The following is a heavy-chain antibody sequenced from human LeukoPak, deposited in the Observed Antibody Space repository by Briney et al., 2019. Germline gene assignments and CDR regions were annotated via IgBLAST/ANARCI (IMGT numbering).Heavy chain of an antibody. J-gene: IGHJ4*02. Sequence: GGSLRLSCAASGFTFSDYYMSWIGQAPGGGGEGVSYISRSGSTIYYADSVKGRFTISRDNAKNSLYLQMNSLRAEDTAVYYCARGRRRDGYNFDYWGQGTLVTVSS. CDR3: ARGRRRDGYNFDY. CDR2: ISRSGSTI. D-gene: IGHD5-24*01. V-gene: IGHV3-11*01. CDR1: GFTFSDYY.